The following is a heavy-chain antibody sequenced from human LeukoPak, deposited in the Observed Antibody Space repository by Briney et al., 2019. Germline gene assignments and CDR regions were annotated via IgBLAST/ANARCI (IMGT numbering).Heavy chain of an antibody. Sequence: GSLRLSCAASGFTFSSYAMHWVRQPPGKGLEWLGSVYYTGRTYYNPSLKSRLTISADTSKNQFSLKLRAVTAADTAIYYCAAQLQSSSGWFGWFDSWGQGTLATVSS. V-gene: IGHV4-59*04. CDR3: AAQLQSSSGWFGWFDS. J-gene: IGHJ5*01. D-gene: IGHD6-19*01. CDR2: VYYTGRT. CDR1: GFTFSSYAMH.